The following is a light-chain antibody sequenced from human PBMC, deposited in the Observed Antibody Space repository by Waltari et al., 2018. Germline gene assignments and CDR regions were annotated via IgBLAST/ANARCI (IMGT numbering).Light chain of an antibody. V-gene: IGKV4-1*01. Sequence: DIVMTQSPDSLAVSLGERATINCKSSQGVISSFNNKNYLTWFQQKAGEPPKLLIYWASTRESGVTDRFSGSGSGTDFTLTISGLQAEDVAVYYCQQYSATPPTFGQGTKVEIK. CDR1: QGVISSFNNKNY. J-gene: IGKJ1*01. CDR3: QQYSATPPT. CDR2: WAS.